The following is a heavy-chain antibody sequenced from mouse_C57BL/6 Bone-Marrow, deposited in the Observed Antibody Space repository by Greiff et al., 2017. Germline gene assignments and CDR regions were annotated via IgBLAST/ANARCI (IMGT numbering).Heavy chain of an antibody. CDR1: GYTFTSYS. J-gene: IGHJ2*01. V-gene: IGHV1-59*01. CDR2: IDPSDSYT. Sequence: QVQLQQPGAELVRPGTSVTLSCTASGYTFTSYSMHWVKQRPGQGLEWIGVIDPSDSYTNYNQTFKGKATLTVDQSSSTASMHRSSLTSEDSAVYNCERERLYYLDYWGQGTTLTVSS. D-gene: IGHD3-3*01. CDR3: ERERLYYLDY.